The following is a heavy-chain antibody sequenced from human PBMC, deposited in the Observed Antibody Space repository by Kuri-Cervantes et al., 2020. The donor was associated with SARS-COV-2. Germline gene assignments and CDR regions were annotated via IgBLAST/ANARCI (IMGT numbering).Heavy chain of an antibody. J-gene: IGHJ4*02. CDR3: ARGYGVIALLYYFDY. CDR2: IYYSGST. D-gene: IGHD2-21*01. Sequence: SETLSLTCTVSGGSISSYYWSWIRQPPGKGLEWIGYIYYSGSTNYNPSLKSRVTISVDTSKNQFSLKLSSVTAADTAVYYCARGYGVIALLYYFDYWGQGTLVTVSS. V-gene: IGHV4-59*01. CDR1: GGSISSYY.